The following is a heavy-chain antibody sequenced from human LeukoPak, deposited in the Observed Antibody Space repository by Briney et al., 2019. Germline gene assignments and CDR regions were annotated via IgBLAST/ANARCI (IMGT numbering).Heavy chain of an antibody. J-gene: IGHJ3*02. V-gene: IGHV1-69*04. CDR2: IIPIFGIA. CDR1: GGTFSSYA. D-gene: IGHD2-15*01. Sequence: SVKVSCKASGGTFSSYAISWVRQAPGQGLEWMGRIIPIFGIANYAQKFQGRVTITADKSTSTAYMELSSLRSEDTAVYYCARFCSGGSCTHAFDIWGQGTMVTVS. CDR3: ARFCSGGSCTHAFDI.